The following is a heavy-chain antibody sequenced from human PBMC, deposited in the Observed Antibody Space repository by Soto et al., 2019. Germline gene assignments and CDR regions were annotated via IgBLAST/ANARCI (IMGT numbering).Heavy chain of an antibody. CDR2: MSHSGGT. V-gene: IGHV4-34*01. CDR1: GGFVSSGSYY. D-gene: IGHD1-1*01. CDR3: ARVERGTATTVVDAFDI. J-gene: IGHJ3*02. Sequence: QVQLQQWGAGLLKPSETLSLTCAVYGGFVSSGSYYWSWIRQPPGKGLEWIGEMSHSGGTHFNPPLKRRVTISVDTSKNQSSLKMSSVTAADTALYYCARVERGTATTVVDAFDIWGPGTMVTVSS.